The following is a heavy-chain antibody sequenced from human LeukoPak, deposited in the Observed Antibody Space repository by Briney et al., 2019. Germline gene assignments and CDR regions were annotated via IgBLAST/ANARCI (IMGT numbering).Heavy chain of an antibody. Sequence: PGGSLRLSCAASGFTFSSYAMSWVRQAPGKGLEWVANIKQDGSEKYYVDSVKGRFTISRDNAKNSLYLQMNSLRAEDTAVYYCARDREYYDFWSGYENYGMDVWGQGTTVTVSS. CDR2: IKQDGSEK. CDR1: GFTFSSYA. CDR3: ARDREYYDFWSGYENYGMDV. D-gene: IGHD3-3*01. V-gene: IGHV3-7*01. J-gene: IGHJ6*02.